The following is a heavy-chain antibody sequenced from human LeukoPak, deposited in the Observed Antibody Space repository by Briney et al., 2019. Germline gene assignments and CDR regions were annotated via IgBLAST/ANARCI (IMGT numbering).Heavy chain of an antibody. CDR1: GSTFGTSW. V-gene: IGHV3-7*01. CDR2: IKPDGSVK. J-gene: IGHJ4*02. CDR3: ARAPNYFYFDD. Sequence: GGSLRLSCAASGSTFGTSWMSWVRRVPGKGLEWAANIKPDGSVKYYVDSAKGRFAISRDNAKTSVFLQMNSLRVEDTAVYHCARAPNYFYFDDWGQGALVTVSS. D-gene: IGHD4/OR15-4a*01.